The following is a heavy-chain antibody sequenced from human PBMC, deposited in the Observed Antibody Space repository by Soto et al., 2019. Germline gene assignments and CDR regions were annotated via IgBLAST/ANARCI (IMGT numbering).Heavy chain of an antibody. CDR3: AKDKPQTHDILTGYYSGFDY. D-gene: IGHD3-9*01. V-gene: IGHV3-30*18. CDR2: ILFDGRNE. CDR1: GFIFSNYA. J-gene: IGHJ4*02. Sequence: GGSLRLSCAASGFIFSNYAMHWVRQAPGKGLEWVALILFDGRNEYYADSVKGRFIISRDNSKNTLYLQMNSLRPEDTAVYYCAKDKPQTHDILTGYYSGFDYWGQGTLVTVYS.